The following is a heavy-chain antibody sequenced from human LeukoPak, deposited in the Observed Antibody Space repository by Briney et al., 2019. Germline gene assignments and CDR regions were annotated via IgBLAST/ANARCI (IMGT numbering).Heavy chain of an antibody. CDR3: ASRTDYDYVWGSYSYFDY. V-gene: IGHV3-11*01. J-gene: IGHJ4*02. Sequence: TGGSLRLSCAASGFTFSDYYMSWIRQAPGKGLEWVSYISSSGSTIYYAGSVKGRFTISRDNAKNSLYLQMNSLRAEDTAVYYCASRTDYDYVWGSYSYFDYWGQGTLVTVSS. CDR1: GFTFSDYY. CDR2: ISSSGSTI. D-gene: IGHD3-16*01.